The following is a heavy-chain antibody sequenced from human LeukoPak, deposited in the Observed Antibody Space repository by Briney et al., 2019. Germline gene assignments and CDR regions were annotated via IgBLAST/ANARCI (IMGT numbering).Heavy chain of an antibody. CDR2: INRAGIES. CDR1: GFTFTDYW. D-gene: IGHD1-26*01. J-gene: IGHJ4*02. CDR3: GSVGTWELQRVFEH. V-gene: IGHV3-7*01. Sequence: GGSLRLSCAASGFTFTDYWMTWVRQVPGKGLEWVANINRAGIESYYVDSVKGRFTISRDNAEKSLYLQMESLSADDKAVYYCGSVGTWELQRVFEHWGQGTLVTVSS.